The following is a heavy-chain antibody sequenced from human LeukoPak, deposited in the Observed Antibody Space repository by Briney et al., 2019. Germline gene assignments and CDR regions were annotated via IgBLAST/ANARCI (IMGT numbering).Heavy chain of an antibody. CDR3: ARRGSYDTFDI. V-gene: IGHV4-59*08. CDR2: IYYSGST. J-gene: IGHJ3*02. Sequence: SETLSLTCTVSGGSISSYYWSWIRQPPGKGLEWIGYIYYSGSTNYNPSLKSRVTISVDTSKNQFSLKLSSVTAADTAVFYGARRGSYDTFDIWGQGTMVTVSS. D-gene: IGHD1-26*01. CDR1: GGSISSYY.